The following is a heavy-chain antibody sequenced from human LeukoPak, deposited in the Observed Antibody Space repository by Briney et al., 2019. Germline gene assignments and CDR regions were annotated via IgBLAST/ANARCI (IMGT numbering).Heavy chain of an antibody. CDR3: ARLSSLANIAARGRTWLDP. J-gene: IGHJ5*02. V-gene: IGHV4-59*01. CDR2: IYYSGST. CDR1: GGSFSGYH. Sequence: SETLSLTCAVFGGSFSGYHWSWIRQPPGKGLEWIGHIYYSGSTNYSPSLKSRVTISVDTSKNQFSLKLSSVTAADTAVYYCARLSSLANIAARGRTWLDPWGQGSLVTVSS. D-gene: IGHD6-6*01.